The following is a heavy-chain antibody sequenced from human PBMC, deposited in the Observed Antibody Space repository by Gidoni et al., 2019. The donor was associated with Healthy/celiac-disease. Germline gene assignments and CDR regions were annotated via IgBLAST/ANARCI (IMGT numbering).Heavy chain of an antibody. J-gene: IGHJ5*02. CDR2: ISYDGSNK. V-gene: IGHV3-30-3*01. Sequence: QVQLVESGGGVVQPGRSLRLSCAASGFTFSSYAMHWVRQAPGKGLEWVAVISYDGSNKYYADSVKGRFTISRDNSKNTLYLQMNSLRAEDTAVYYCARVGRYCSGGSCYSSGWFDPWGQGTLVTVSS. CDR3: ARVGRYCSGGSCYSSGWFDP. CDR1: GFTFSSYA. D-gene: IGHD2-15*01.